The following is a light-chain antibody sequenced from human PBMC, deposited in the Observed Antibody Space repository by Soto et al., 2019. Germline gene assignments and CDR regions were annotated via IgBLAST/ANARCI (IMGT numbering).Light chain of an antibody. V-gene: IGKV1-39*01. Sequence: DIQMTQSPSSLSASVGDRVTITCRASQSISSYLNWYQQKPGKAPKLLIYAANSLQSGVPSRFSGSGSGTEFTLTISSLQPEDFATYSCQQFQTYPRTFGQGTKVDIK. J-gene: IGKJ1*01. CDR3: QQFQTYPRT. CDR2: AAN. CDR1: QSISSY.